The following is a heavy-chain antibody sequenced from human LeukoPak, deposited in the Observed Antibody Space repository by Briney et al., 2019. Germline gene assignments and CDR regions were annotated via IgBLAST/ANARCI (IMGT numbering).Heavy chain of an antibody. CDR2: IRSKAYGGTT. V-gene: IGHV3-49*03. Sequence: GGSLRLSCTASGFTFGDYAMSWFRQAPGKGLEWVGFIRSKAYGGTTEYAASVKGRFTISRDDSKSIAYLQMNSLKTEDTAVYYCTRVRITMVRGLYLLFDYWGQGTLVTVSS. J-gene: IGHJ4*02. D-gene: IGHD3-10*01. CDR1: GFTFGDYA. CDR3: TRVRITMVRGLYLLFDY.